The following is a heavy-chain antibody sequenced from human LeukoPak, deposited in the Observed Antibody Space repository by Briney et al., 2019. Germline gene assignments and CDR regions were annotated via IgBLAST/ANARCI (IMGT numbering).Heavy chain of an antibody. CDR2: INKDGTEK. V-gene: IGHV3-7*01. J-gene: IGHJ6*04. CDR3: AIFAGAVPGNLLL. Sequence: GGTLRLSCAASEFTSSAFWMTWVRRPRAKGLEWVANINKDGTEKEYVDSVKGRFSIFRDNAKNSVFLQMNSLRAEDTAVYYCAIFAGAVPGNLLLWGKGTTVIVSA. D-gene: IGHD2-8*02. CDR1: EFTSSAFW.